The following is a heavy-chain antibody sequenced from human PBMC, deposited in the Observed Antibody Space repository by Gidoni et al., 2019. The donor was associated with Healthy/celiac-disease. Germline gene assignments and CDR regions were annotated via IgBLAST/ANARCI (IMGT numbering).Heavy chain of an antibody. D-gene: IGHD6-6*01. J-gene: IGHJ3*02. CDR3: ASPRPLLGSDSFDI. CDR1: GYSFTSSW. CDR2: IYPGDSDP. V-gene: IGHV5-51*01. Sequence: EVQLVQSGAEVKKPGEALKISGTGYGYSFTSSWIGWVRQMPGKGLEWMVIIYPGDSDPRYSPSFQCQVTISAAKSLSTAYLQWSSLKASDTAMYYCASPRPLLGSDSFDIWGQGTMVTVAS.